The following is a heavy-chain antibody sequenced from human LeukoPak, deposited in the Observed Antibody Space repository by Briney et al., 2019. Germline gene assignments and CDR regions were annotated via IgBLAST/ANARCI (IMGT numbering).Heavy chain of an antibody. V-gene: IGHV3-23*01. CDR3: AKDRLSDSNGWYWFDP. J-gene: IGHJ5*02. CDR1: GFIFTSYA. CDR2: ISGSGIHT. D-gene: IGHD6-19*01. Sequence: PGGSLRLSCVASGFIFTSYAMSWVRQAPGRGLEWVSCISGSGIHTYYADSVKGRFTISRDNSKNTLYLQMNSLRVEDTAVYSCAKDRLSDSNGWYWFDPWGQGTLVTVSS.